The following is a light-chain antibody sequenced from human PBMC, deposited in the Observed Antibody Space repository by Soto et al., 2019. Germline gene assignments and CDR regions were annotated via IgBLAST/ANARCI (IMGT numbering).Light chain of an antibody. CDR3: SSSTSSHTLL. J-gene: IGLJ2*01. Sequence: QSVLTQPASVSGSPGQSISISCTGTSSDIGGSNYVSWYQQHPSKAPKLIIYDVTDRPSGVSNRFSGSKSGNTAYLTISGLQTEDEADYHCSSSTSSHTLLFGGGTQLTVL. CDR1: SSDIGGSNY. CDR2: DVT. V-gene: IGLV2-14*01.